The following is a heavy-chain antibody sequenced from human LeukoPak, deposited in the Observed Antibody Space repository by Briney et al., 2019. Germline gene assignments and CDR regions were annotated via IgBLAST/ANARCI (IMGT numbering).Heavy chain of an antibody. Sequence: ASVKVACKASGYTFTSYGISWVRQAPGQGLEWMGWISAYNGNTNYAQKFQGRVTITTDESTSTAYMELSSLRSEDTAVYYCARGHDYGGNDHNWFDPWGQGTLVTVSS. V-gene: IGHV1-18*01. CDR2: ISAYNGNT. D-gene: IGHD4-23*01. CDR3: ARGHDYGGNDHNWFDP. CDR1: GYTFTSYG. J-gene: IGHJ5*02.